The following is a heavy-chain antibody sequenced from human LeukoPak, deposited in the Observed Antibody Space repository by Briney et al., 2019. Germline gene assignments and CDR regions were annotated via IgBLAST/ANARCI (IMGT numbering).Heavy chain of an antibody. Sequence: GGSLRLSCAASGFTFSSYWMSWVRQAPGKGLEWVANIKQDGSEKYYVDSVKGRFTISRDSAKNSLYLQMNSLRAEDTAVYYCARPRYCSSTNCYIDYWGQGTLAAVSS. CDR3: ARPRYCSSTNCYIDY. CDR2: IKQDGSEK. V-gene: IGHV3-7*01. CDR1: GFTFSSYW. J-gene: IGHJ4*02. D-gene: IGHD2-2*02.